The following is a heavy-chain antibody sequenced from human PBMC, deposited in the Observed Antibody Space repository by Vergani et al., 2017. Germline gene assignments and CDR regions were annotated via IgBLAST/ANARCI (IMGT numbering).Heavy chain of an antibody. D-gene: IGHD2-2*02. Sequence: QVQLVQSGAEVKKPGSSVKVSCKASGVTFSSYAISWVRQAPGQGLEWMGGIIPIFGTANYAQKFQGRVTITADESTSTAYMELSSLSSEDTAVYYCSRAGYCSSTSCYTDYYYGMDVWGQGTTVTVSS. CDR1: GVTFSSYA. CDR2: IIPIFGTA. V-gene: IGHV1-69*12. CDR3: SRAGYCSSTSCYTDYYYGMDV. J-gene: IGHJ6*02.